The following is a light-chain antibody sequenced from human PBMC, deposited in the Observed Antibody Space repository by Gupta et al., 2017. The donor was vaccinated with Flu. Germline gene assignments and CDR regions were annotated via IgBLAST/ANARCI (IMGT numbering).Light chain of an antibody. CDR2: DDS. V-gene: IGLV3-10*01. J-gene: IGLJ3*02. Sequence: QAPVLVIYDDSKRPSGIPERFSASSSGTVATLTVSRAQVEDEADYYCYSTDSSGDHGVFGGGTRLTVL. CDR3: YSTDSSGDHGV.